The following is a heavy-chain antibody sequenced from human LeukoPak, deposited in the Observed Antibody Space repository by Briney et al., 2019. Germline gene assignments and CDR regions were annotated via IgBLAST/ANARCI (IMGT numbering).Heavy chain of an antibody. D-gene: IGHD3-22*01. Sequence: GSLRLSCAASGFSVSSNYLSWVRQAPGKGLEWIGYIYRSGTTHYNPSLKSRVTISADRSKNQFSLRLSSMTAADTAVYYCARANYYYDSSGYYYNYYFDSWGQGALVTVSS. CDR1: GFSVSSNY. J-gene: IGHJ4*02. CDR3: ARANYYYDSSGYYYNYYFDS. CDR2: IYRSGTT. V-gene: IGHV4-59*02.